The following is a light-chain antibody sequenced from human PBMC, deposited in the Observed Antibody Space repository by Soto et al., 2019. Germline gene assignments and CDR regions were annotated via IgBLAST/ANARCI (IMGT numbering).Light chain of an antibody. CDR2: EGS. V-gene: IGLV2-23*01. Sequence: QSALTQPASVSGSPGQSITISCTGTSNDVWSYNLVSWYQHHPGKAPKLMIFEGSKRPSGVSNRFSGSKSGNTASLTISGLQAEDEADFYCCSYADSNYYVFGTGTKVTVL. CDR3: CSYADSNYYV. J-gene: IGLJ1*01. CDR1: SNDVWSYNL.